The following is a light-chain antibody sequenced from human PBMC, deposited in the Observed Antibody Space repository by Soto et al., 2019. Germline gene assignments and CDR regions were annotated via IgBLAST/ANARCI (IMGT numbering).Light chain of an antibody. CDR2: DTI. J-gene: IGKJ2*01. CDR1: QDLTNY. Sequence: DIQMTQSPPSLAASVGDSVTITCQASQDLTNYLNWYQQKPGEAPKLLIYDTITLEEGVPSRFSGGGSGTDFTFNINGLQPEDAAIYSCQQYVNLPYTFGQGTKLEIK. CDR3: QQYVNLPYT. V-gene: IGKV1-33*01.